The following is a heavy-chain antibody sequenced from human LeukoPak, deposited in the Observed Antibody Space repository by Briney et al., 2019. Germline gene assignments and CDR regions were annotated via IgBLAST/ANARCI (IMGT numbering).Heavy chain of an antibody. CDR1: GGSFSGYY. J-gene: IGHJ4*02. V-gene: IGHV4-34*01. Sequence: SETLSLTCAVYGGSFSGYYWSWIRQPPGKGLEWIGEINHSGNTNYNPSLKSRVTLSVDTSKNQFSLNLKSVTAADTAVYYCARVITAAGTDYWGQGTLVTVSS. D-gene: IGHD6-13*01. CDR2: INHSGNT. CDR3: ARVITAAGTDY.